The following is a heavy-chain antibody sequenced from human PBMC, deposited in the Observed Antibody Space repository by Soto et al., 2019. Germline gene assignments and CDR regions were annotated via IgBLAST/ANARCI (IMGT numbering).Heavy chain of an antibody. J-gene: IGHJ6*02. CDR2: IYYSGST. CDR3: ARTGVYYYGMDV. CDR1: GGSISSGDYY. V-gene: IGHV4-30-4*01. Sequence: PSETLSLTCTVSGGSISSGDYYWSWIRQPPGKGLEWIGYIYYSGSTYYNPSLKSRVTISVDTSKNQFSLKLSSVTAADTAVYYCARTGVYYYGMDVWGQGTTVTVSS.